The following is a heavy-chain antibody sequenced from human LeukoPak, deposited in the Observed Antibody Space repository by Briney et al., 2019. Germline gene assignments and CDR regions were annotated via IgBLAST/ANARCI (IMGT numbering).Heavy chain of an antibody. J-gene: IGHJ4*02. V-gene: IGHV3-7*01. CDR1: GFTVSNKY. CDR3: ARDLNWETY. D-gene: IGHD7-27*01. CDR2: IKTDGSQI. Sequence: PGGSLRLSCAASGFTVSNKYMTWVRQAPGKGLEWVANIKTDGSQIYYVDSVKGRFTISRDNAKNSLYLQMNSLRAEDTAVYYCARDLNWETYWGQGTLVSVSS.